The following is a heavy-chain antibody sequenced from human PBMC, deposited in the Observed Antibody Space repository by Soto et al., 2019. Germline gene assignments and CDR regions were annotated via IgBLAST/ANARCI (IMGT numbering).Heavy chain of an antibody. CDR3: AKGSSGYWYPRLDY. Sequence: QVQLVESGGGVVQPGRSLRLSCAVSGFTFSSYGMHWVRQAPGKGLEWVAIISDDGGNEYYADSVKGRFTISRDNSKNTLYLQMNSLRAEDTAVFYCAKGSSGYWYPRLDYWGQGAPVTVSS. V-gene: IGHV3-30*18. CDR2: ISDDGGNE. CDR1: GFTFSSYG. D-gene: IGHD3-22*01. J-gene: IGHJ4*02.